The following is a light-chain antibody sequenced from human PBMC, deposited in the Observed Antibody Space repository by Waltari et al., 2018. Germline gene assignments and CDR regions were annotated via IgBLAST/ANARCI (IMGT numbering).Light chain of an antibody. CDR2: LGS. Sequence: IVMTQSPLSLPVTPGEPASISCRSSQSLLQSNGYNYLDWYLQKPGQSPQLLTYLGSNRASGVPDRFSGSGSGTDFTLKISRVEAEDVGIYYCMQALQTPLYTFGQGTRLEIK. CDR3: MQALQTPLYT. CDR1: QSLLQSNGYNY. V-gene: IGKV2-28*01. J-gene: IGKJ2*01.